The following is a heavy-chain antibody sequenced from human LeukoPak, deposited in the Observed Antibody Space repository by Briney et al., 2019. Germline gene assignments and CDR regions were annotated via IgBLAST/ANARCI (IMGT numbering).Heavy chain of an antibody. D-gene: IGHD2-2*01. CDR3: ARGGYDLDP. CDR2: INHSGST. Sequence: PSETLSLTCAVCGGSFSGYYWSWIRQPPGKGLEWIGEINHSGSTNHNPSLKSRVTISVDTSKNQFSLKLSSVTAADTAVYYCARGGYDLDPWGQGTLVTVSS. CDR1: GGSFSGYY. V-gene: IGHV4-34*01. J-gene: IGHJ5*02.